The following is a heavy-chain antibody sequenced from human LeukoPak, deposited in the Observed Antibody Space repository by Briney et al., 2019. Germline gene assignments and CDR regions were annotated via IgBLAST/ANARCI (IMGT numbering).Heavy chain of an antibody. Sequence: GGSLRLSCAASGFTFSSSGMHWVRQAPGKGLEWVAFIRHDGSYKYYADSVKGRFTISRDNSGNTLNLQMNSLRAEDTTVHYCAKGGSSWYPDYWGQGTLVTVSS. D-gene: IGHD6-13*01. J-gene: IGHJ4*02. CDR2: IRHDGSYK. CDR1: GFTFSSSG. V-gene: IGHV3-30*02. CDR3: AKGGSSWYPDY.